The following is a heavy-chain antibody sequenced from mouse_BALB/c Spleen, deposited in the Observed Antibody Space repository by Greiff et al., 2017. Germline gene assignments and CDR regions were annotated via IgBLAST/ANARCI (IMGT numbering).Heavy chain of an antibody. V-gene: IGHV5-6-5*01. CDR2: ISSGGST. D-gene: IGHD2-3*01. CDR3: AREDGYYFDY. Sequence: EVMLVESGGGLVKPGGSLKLSCAASGFTFSSYAMSWVRQTPEKRLEWVASISSGGSTYYPDSVKGRFTISRDNARNILYLQMSSLRSEDTAMYYCAREDGYYFDYWGQGTTLTVSS. CDR1: GFTFSSYA. J-gene: IGHJ2*01.